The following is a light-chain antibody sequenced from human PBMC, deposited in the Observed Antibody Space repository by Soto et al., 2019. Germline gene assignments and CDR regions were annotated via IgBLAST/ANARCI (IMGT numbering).Light chain of an antibody. CDR2: AAS. J-gene: IGKJ1*01. CDR1: QSISSY. CDR3: QQSYSTPPWT. Sequence: DIHMTQAPSSLSASVLYRATTACLASQSISSYLNWYQQSPWKAPKLLXYAASSLQSGVPSRFSGSGSGTDFTLTISSLQPEDFATYYGQQSYSTPPWTFGQGTKVDIK. V-gene: IGKV1-39*01.